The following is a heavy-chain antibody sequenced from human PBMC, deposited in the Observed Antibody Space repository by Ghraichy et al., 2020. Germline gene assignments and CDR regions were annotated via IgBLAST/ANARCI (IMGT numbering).Heavy chain of an antibody. D-gene: IGHD4-17*01. Sequence: GSLRLSCTVSGGSISSSSYYWGWIRQPPGKGLEWIGSIYYSGSTYYNPSLKSRVTISVDTSKNQFSLKLSSVTAADTAVYYCARPNSDYGDYGQTFRKLYPANWFDPWGQGTLVTVSS. J-gene: IGHJ5*02. CDR2: IYYSGST. V-gene: IGHV4-39*01. CDR3: ARPNSDYGDYGQTFRKLYPANWFDP. CDR1: GGSISSSSYY.